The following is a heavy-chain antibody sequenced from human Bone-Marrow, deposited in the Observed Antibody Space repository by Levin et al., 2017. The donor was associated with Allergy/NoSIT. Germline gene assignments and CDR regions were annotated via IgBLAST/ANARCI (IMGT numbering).Heavy chain of an antibody. CDR1: GGSFSGYY. D-gene: IGHD4-17*01. J-gene: IGHJ4*02. Sequence: SETLSLTCAVYGGSFSGYYWSWIRQPPGKGLEWIGEINHSGSTNYNPTLKSRVTISVDTSKNQFSLKLSSVTAADTAVYYCASRDYGDSDYWGQGTLVTVSS. CDR3: ASRDYGDSDY. V-gene: IGHV4-34*01. CDR2: INHSGST.